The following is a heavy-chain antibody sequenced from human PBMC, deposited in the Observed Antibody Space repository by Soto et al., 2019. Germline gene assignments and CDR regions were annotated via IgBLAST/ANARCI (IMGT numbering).Heavy chain of an antibody. Sequence: QVQLVESGGGVVQPGRSLRLSCAASGFPFSSYGMHWVRQAPGKGLEWVEVISYDGSNKYYADSVKGRFTISRDNSKNTLYLQMNSLRAEDTAVYYCAKGTRWDYWGQGTLVTVSS. CDR3: AKGTRWDY. CDR2: ISYDGSNK. D-gene: IGHD2-15*01. V-gene: IGHV3-30*18. J-gene: IGHJ4*02. CDR1: GFPFSSYG.